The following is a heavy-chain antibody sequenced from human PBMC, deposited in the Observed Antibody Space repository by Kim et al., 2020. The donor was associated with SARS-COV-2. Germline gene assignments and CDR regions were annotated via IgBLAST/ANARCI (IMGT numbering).Heavy chain of an antibody. CDR1: GGSISSSSYY. Sequence: SQTLSLTCTVSGGSISSSSYYWGWIRQPPGKGLEWIGSIYYSGSTYYNPSLKSRVTISVDTSKNQFSLKLSSVTAADTAVYYCAKSSGYYYPYFDYWGQGTLVTVSS. CDR3: AKSSGYYYPYFDY. CDR2: IYYSGST. V-gene: IGHV4-39*01. D-gene: IGHD3-22*01. J-gene: IGHJ4*02.